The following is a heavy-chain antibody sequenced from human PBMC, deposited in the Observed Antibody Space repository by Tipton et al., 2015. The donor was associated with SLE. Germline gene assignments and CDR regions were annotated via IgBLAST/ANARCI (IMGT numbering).Heavy chain of an antibody. Sequence: TLSLTCTVSGGSISDSTYYWGWIRQPPGEGLEWIGSIYYSGSTYYNPSLKSRVTLSVDTSKNQFSLKLSSVTAADTAVYYCARDRGQQLQRGYFQHWGQGTLVTVSS. CDR3: ARDRGQQLQRGYFQH. V-gene: IGHV4-39*07. CDR1: GGSISDSTYY. D-gene: IGHD6-13*01. CDR2: IYYSGST. J-gene: IGHJ1*01.